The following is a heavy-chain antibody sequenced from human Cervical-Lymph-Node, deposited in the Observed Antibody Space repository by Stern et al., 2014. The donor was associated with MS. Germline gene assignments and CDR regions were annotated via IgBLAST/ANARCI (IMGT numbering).Heavy chain of an antibody. CDR1: GFTFSDST. Sequence: QVQLVQSGGGVVQPGRSLSLPCGVSGFTFSDSTMPWVRQAPGQGMVRVANILGDGTTKYCADSVKGRFTIARDNSKNTLYVQMSSVRTEGTAVYYCARDRLYSSGWTYFDYWGQGTVVTVSS. CDR3: ARDRLYSSGWTYFDY. J-gene: IGHJ4*02. CDR2: ILGDGTTK. D-gene: IGHD6-19*01. V-gene: IGHV3-30*04.